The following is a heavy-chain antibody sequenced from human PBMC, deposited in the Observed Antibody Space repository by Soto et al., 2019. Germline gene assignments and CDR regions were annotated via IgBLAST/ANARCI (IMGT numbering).Heavy chain of an antibody. V-gene: IGHV3-30-3*01. D-gene: IGHD1-1*01. J-gene: IGHJ4*02. CDR1: GFTFGDYA. Sequence: GGSLRLSCADSGFTFGDYAVHWVRQAPGKGLEWVAVISYDGGKKYYADSVKGRFTISRDNSKNTLYLQMNSLRGEDTAVYYCAKATGVQYYFAYWGQGTLVTVSS. CDR2: ISYDGGKK. CDR3: AKATGVQYYFAY.